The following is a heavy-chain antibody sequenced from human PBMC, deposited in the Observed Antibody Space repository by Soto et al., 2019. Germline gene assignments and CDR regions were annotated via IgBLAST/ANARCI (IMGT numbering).Heavy chain of an antibody. Sequence: PSETLSLTCTVSGGSSSGGVYYWSWIRQHPGKGLEWIGYIYYSGSTYYNPSLKSRVTISVDTSKNQFSLKLSSVTAADTAVYYCARAELVGATDYWGQGTLVTVSS. CDR2: IYYSGST. J-gene: IGHJ4*02. CDR3: ARAELVGATDY. CDR1: GGSSSGGVYY. D-gene: IGHD1-26*01. V-gene: IGHV4-31*03.